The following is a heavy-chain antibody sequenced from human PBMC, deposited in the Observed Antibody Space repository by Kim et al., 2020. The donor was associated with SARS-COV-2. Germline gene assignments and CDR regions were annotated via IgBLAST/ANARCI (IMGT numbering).Heavy chain of an antibody. J-gene: IGHJ4*02. D-gene: IGHD6-13*01. CDR2: FDPADGTT. Sequence: ASVKVSCKISGYRLTEVSLHWVRQAPGKGLEWMGGFDPADGTTTYSQKFQGRVTMTEDTPTYTAYMELSSLRSDDTAVYFCASTPFEAAPGIFDWIYWGQGSLVTVSS. V-gene: IGHV1-24*01. CDR1: GYRLTEVS. CDR3: ASTPFEAAPGIFDWIY.